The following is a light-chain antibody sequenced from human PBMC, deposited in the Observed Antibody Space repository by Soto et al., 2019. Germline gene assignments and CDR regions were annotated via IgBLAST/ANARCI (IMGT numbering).Light chain of an antibody. V-gene: IGLV2-14*01. CDR2: EVS. CDR3: ISYTSSSTLYV. J-gene: IGLJ1*01. Sequence: QSVLTQPASVSGSPGQSITISCTGTSSDVGSYNYVSWYQQHPGKAPKLMIYEVSNRPSGVSNRFSGSKSGNTASLTISGLQAEDEADYYCISYTSSSTLYVFGTGTKV. CDR1: SSDVGSYNY.